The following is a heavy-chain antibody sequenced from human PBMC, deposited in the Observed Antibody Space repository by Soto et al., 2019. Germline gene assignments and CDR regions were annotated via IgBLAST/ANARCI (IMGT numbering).Heavy chain of an antibody. V-gene: IGHV4-4*02. CDR1: GGSISSSNW. CDR2: IYHSGST. D-gene: IGHD4-17*01. J-gene: IGHJ6*02. Sequence: SETLSLTCAVSGGSISSSNWWSCVRQPPGKGLEWIGEIYHSGSTNYNPSLKSRVTISVDKSKNQFSLKLSSVTAADTAVYYCARDRWTTTVTTDYGMDVWGQGTTVTVSS. CDR3: ARDRWTTTVTTDYGMDV.